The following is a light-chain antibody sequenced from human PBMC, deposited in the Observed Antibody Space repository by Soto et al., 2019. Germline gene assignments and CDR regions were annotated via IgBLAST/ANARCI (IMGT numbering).Light chain of an antibody. J-gene: IGKJ5*01. CDR2: GAS. V-gene: IGKV3-20*01. CDR1: QSVSSSY. Sequence: EIVVTQSPATLSVSPGERATLSCRASQSVSSSYLAWYQQKPGQAPRLLIHGASSRATGIPDRISGSGSGTDFTLTISRLEPEDFAVYYCQQYGSSPITFGQGTRMEI. CDR3: QQYGSSPIT.